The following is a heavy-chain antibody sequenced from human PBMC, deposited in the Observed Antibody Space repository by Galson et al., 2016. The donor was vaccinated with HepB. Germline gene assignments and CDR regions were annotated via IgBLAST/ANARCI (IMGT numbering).Heavy chain of an antibody. D-gene: IGHD3-3*01. J-gene: IGHJ6*02. CDR1: GFTFSSYS. Sequence: SLRLSCAASGFTFSSYSMNWVRQAPGKGLEWVSYIRRSSSTIYYADSVKGRFTISRDNAKTSLYLQMNSLGDEDTAVYCCARDRVSGDFWSGYYTGIGMDVWGQGTTVTVSS. V-gene: IGHV3-48*02. CDR2: IRRSSSTI. CDR3: ARDRVSGDFWSGYYTGIGMDV.